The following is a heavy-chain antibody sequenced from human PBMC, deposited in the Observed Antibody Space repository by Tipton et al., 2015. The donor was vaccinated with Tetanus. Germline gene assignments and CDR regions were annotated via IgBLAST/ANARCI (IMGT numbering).Heavy chain of an antibody. D-gene: IGHD6-25*01. CDR2: ISSTSRYI. Sequence: SLRLSCEVSGFSFSNYKMNWVRQAPGRGLEWVSSISSTSRYINYADSVKGRFTVSRDNAKSSLFLQMDSLRDDDTAVYFCASGSALDYWGPGTLVTVSS. CDR1: GFSFSNYK. J-gene: IGHJ4*02. CDR3: ASGSALDY. V-gene: IGHV3-21*06.